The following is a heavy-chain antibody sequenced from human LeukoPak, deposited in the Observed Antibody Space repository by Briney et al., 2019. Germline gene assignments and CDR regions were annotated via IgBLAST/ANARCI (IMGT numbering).Heavy chain of an antibody. J-gene: IGHJ6*04. CDR1: GYTFNNYE. CDR3: ASGLGNTRSGVVIRYKMDV. Sequence: ASVKVSCKASGYTFNNYELNWVRQAAGQGLEWMGWINPNSSNTAYPQKLQGRVTITRDTSLSTAYLELSSLRSEDTAVYYCASGLGNTRSGVVIRYKMDVWGMGTTVTVSS. CDR2: INPNSSNT. V-gene: IGHV1-8*03. D-gene: IGHD3-3*01.